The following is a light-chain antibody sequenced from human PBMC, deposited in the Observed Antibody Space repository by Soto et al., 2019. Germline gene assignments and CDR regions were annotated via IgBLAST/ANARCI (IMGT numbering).Light chain of an antibody. J-gene: IGKJ1*01. CDR2: DTS. CDR1: ERIYSAY. V-gene: IGKV3D-15*01. CDR3: QQYNNWPRT. Sequence: EIVMTQSPATLSVSPGERAALSCRASERIYSAYLGWYQQKPGQAPRLLIYDTSTRASGVPDRFSGSGSGTEFTLTISSLQSEDFGVYYCQQYNNWPRTFGQGTKVDIK.